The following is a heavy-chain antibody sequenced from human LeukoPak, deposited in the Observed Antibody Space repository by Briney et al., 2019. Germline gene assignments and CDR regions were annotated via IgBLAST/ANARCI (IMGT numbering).Heavy chain of an antibody. CDR1: GGSFSGYY. J-gene: IGHJ4*02. D-gene: IGHD2-15*01. CDR2: INHSGST. Sequence: SETLSLTCAVYGGSFSGYYWSWIRQPPGKGLEWIGEINHSGSTNYNPSLKSRVTISVDTSKNQFSLKLSSVTAADTAVYYCARDRPPKYCSGGSCYLLWGQGTLVTVSS. CDR3: ARDRPPKYCSGGSCYLL. V-gene: IGHV4-34*01.